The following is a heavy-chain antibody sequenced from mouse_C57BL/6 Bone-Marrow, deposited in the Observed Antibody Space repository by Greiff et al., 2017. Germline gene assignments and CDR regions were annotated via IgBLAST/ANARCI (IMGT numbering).Heavy chain of an antibody. J-gene: IGHJ3*01. CDR3: ARTGFAY. V-gene: IGHV5-17*01. Sequence: EVKLMESGGGLVKPGGSLKLSCAASGFTFSDYGMHWVRQAPEQGLEWVAYISSGSSTIYYADTVKGRFTISRDNAKNTLFLQMTSLRSEDTAMYYCARTGFAYWGQGTLVTVSA. CDR1: GFTFSDYG. CDR2: ISSGSSTI.